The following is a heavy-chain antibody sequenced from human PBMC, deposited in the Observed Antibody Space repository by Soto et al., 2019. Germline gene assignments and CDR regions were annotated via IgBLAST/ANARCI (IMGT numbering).Heavy chain of an antibody. J-gene: IGHJ4*02. Sequence: QVQLQESGPGLVKPSETLSLTCTVSGGSISSYYWSWIRQPPGKGLEWIGYIYYSGSTNYNPSLKSRVTISVDTSKNQFSLKLSSVTAADTAVYYCARSTGTRSSDYWGQGTLVTVSS. V-gene: IGHV4-59*01. CDR1: GGSISSYY. CDR3: ARSTGTRSSDY. D-gene: IGHD2-8*02. CDR2: IYYSGST.